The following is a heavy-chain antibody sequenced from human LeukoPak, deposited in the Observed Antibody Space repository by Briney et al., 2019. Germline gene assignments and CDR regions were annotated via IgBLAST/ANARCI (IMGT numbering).Heavy chain of an antibody. CDR1: GLTFTNIA. CDR3: YSSSH. Sequence: GGSLRLSFEASGLTFTNIAMSGVGRAPGKGLEWVSAISGSGGSTYYADSVKGRFTISRDNSKNTLYLQMNSLRAEDTAIYYSYSSSHWGQGTLVTVSS. J-gene: IGHJ4*02. CDR2: ISGSGGST. V-gene: IGHV3-23*01. D-gene: IGHD6-19*01.